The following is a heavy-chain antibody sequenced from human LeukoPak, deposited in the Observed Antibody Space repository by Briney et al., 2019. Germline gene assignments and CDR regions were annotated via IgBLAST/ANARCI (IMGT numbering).Heavy chain of an antibody. V-gene: IGHV1-46*01. CDR3: ARVAVVVPFDY. CDR2: INPSGGST. J-gene: IGHJ4*02. Sequence: ASVKVSCKASGYTFTSYYMHWVRQAPGQGLEWMGIINPSGGSTSYAQKFQGRVTMTRDTSTSTVYMELSTLRSEDTAVYYCARVAVVVPFDYWGQGTLVTVSS. D-gene: IGHD3-22*01. CDR1: GYTFTSYY.